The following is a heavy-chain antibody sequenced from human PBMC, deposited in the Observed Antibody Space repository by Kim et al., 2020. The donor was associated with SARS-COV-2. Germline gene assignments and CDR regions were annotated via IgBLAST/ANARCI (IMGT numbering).Heavy chain of an antibody. CDR3: ARHLGYCGRTTCYVDF. CDR2: IWYDGSHK. Sequence: GGSLKLSCAASGFTFRSYGMHWVRQAPGKGLEWVAVIWYDGSHKYYADSVKGRFTISRDSSKNTLFLQMNSLRAEDTALYYCARHLGYCGRTTCYVDFWG. J-gene: IGHJ6*01. CDR1: GFTFRSYG. D-gene: IGHD2-2*01. V-gene: IGHV3-33*01.